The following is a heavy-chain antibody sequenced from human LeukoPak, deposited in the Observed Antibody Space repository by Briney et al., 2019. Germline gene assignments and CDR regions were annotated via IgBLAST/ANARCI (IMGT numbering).Heavy chain of an antibody. J-gene: IGHJ3*02. CDR3: ARVGSTDSPHAFDI. CDR2: INGDGRMT. Sequence: SGGSLRLSCAPSRFLVSDNYMHSLRQAPGKGLVWVSGINGDGRMTRYAGSVKGRFTITRDNAKNTMYLPMNSLRAEDTSVYYCARVGSTDSPHAFDIWGQGRMVTVSS. CDR1: RFLVSDNY. D-gene: IGHD2-21*02. V-gene: IGHV3-74*01.